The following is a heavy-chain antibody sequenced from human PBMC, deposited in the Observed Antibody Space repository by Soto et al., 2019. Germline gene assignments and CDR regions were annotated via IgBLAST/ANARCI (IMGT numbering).Heavy chain of an antibody. CDR1: GFTFSSYA. Sequence: EVQLLESGGDVVRPGGSLRLSCAASGFTFSSYAMGWFRQAPGQGLGGVAGVSRAGNYTFYADSVRGRFSISRDNSRDTVDLYMNALRGDDTAVYFCVKYTVTEDLGESWGQGTLVSVSS. V-gene: IGHV3-23*01. D-gene: IGHD3-16*01. J-gene: IGHJ5*02. CDR2: VSRAGNYT. CDR3: VKYTVTEDLGES.